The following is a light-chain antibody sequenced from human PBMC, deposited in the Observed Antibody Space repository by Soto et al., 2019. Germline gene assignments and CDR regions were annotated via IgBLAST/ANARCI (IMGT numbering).Light chain of an antibody. CDR2: SDN. Sequence: QSVLTQPPSASGTPGQRVTISCSGSSSNIGSNSVNWYQQLPKTAPKLLIYSDNQRPSGVPDRFSGSKSGTSASLAINGLPSEDEDDYYCASCDDILAGVVFGGGTKLTVL. CDR3: ASCDDILAGVV. J-gene: IGLJ2*01. V-gene: IGLV1-44*01. CDR1: SSNIGSNS.